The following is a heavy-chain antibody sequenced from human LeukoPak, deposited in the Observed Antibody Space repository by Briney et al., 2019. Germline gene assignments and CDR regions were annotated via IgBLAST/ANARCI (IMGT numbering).Heavy chain of an antibody. CDR3: ASKGPGYRGWFDP. CDR2: IYYSGST. D-gene: IGHD3-9*01. J-gene: IGHJ5*02. V-gene: IGHV4-30-4*08. Sequence: SETLSLTCAVYGGSFSGYYWSWIRQPPGKGLEWIGYIYYSGSTYYNPSLKSRVTISVDTSKNQFSLKLSSVTAADTAVYYCASKGPGYRGWFDPWGQGTLVTVSS. CDR1: GGSFSGYY.